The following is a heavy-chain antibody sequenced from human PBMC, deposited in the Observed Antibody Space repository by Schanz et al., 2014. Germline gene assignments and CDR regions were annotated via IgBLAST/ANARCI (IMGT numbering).Heavy chain of an antibody. CDR2: ISYDGSKK. J-gene: IGHJ4*02. CDR1: GFMFSSYG. CDR3: ARDFHGYGPHLDY. V-gene: IGHV3-30*03. D-gene: IGHD5-12*01. Sequence: VQLVESGGDLVQPGGSLRLSCAASGFMFSSYGMHWVRQAPGKGLEWVGVISYDGSKKSYADSVKGRFTVSRDNSKNTLYLQLNSLRAEDTAVYYCARDFHGYGPHLDYWGQGSLVTVSS.